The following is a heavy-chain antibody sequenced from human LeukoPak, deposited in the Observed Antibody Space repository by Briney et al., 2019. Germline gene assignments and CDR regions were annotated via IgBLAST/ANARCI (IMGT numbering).Heavy chain of an antibody. J-gene: IGHJ4*02. D-gene: IGHD3-22*01. Sequence: GGSLRLSCAASGFTFDDYGMSWVRQAPGKGLDWVSGINLNGGSTGYADSVKGRFTISRDNAKNSLYLQMNSLRAEDTAVYYCAKSDDTPDYWGQGTLVTVSS. CDR3: AKSDDTPDY. CDR1: GFTFDDYG. CDR2: INLNGGST. V-gene: IGHV3-20*04.